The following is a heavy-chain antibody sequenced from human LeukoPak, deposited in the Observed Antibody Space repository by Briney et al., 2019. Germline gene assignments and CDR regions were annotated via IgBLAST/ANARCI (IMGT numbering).Heavy chain of an antibody. CDR3: ARYKVLSYYYYGMDV. Sequence: GGSLRLSCAASGFTFSDYYMSWIRQAPGKGLEWVSYISSSSSYTNYADSVKGRFTISRDNAKNSLYLQMNSLRAEDTALYYCARYKVLSYYYYGMDVWGQGTTVTVSS. CDR2: ISSSSSYT. CDR1: GFTFSDYY. D-gene: IGHD1-14*01. J-gene: IGHJ6*02. V-gene: IGHV3-11*03.